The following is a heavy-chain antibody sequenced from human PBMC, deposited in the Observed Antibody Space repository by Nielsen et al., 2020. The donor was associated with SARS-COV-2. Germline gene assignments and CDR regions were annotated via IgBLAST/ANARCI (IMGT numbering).Heavy chain of an antibody. CDR2: IYYSGNT. V-gene: IGHV4-59*13. D-gene: IGHD7-27*01. J-gene: IGHJ4*02. Sequence: SQTPSLTRAVPGGSIPTYYWHLIRQAPGKGPEWIGYIYYSGNTNYNPSLKSRVTLSVDTSKHQFSLKLSAVTAADTAVYYCARDDDNWGSLAYWGQGTLVTVSS. CDR1: GGSIPTYY. CDR3: ARDDDNWGSLAY.